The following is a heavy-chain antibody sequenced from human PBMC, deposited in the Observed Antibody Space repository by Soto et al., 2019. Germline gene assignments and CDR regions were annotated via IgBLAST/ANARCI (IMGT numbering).Heavy chain of an antibody. CDR1: GFTFSSYS. CDR3: ARGRDIVVVVAAPKNNNWFDP. Sequence: EVQLVESGGGLVKPGGSLRLSCAASGFTFSSYSMNWVRQAPGKGLEWVSSISSSSSYIYYAESVKGRFTISRDNAKNSLYLRMNSLRAEDTAVYYCARGRDIVVVVAAPKNNNWFDPWGQGTLVTVSS. CDR2: ISSSSSYI. J-gene: IGHJ5*02. D-gene: IGHD2-15*01. V-gene: IGHV3-21*01.